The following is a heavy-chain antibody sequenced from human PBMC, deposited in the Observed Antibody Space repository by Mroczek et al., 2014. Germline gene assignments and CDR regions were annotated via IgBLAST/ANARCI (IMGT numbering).Heavy chain of an antibody. CDR1: GGSFSGYY. D-gene: IGHD2-2*01. CDR2: INHSGST. Sequence: QVQLQQWGAGLLKPSETLSLTCAVYGGSFSGYYWSWIRQPPGKGLEWIGEINHSGSTNYNPSLKSRVTISVDTSKNQFSLKLSSVTAADTAVYYCARGPPVIPKYCSSTSCYRGYYYYYYMDVWGKGTTVTRLL. CDR3: ARGPPVIPKYCSSTSCYRGYYYYYYMDV. J-gene: IGHJ6*03. V-gene: IGHV4-34*01.